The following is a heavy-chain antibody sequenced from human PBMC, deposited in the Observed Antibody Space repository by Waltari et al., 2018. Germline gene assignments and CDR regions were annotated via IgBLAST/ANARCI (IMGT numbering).Heavy chain of an antibody. CDR1: GYTFTSYD. V-gene: IGHV1-8*01. CDR2: MNPNSGNT. J-gene: IGHJ4*02. CDR3: ARGYYYGSGSHPDY. D-gene: IGHD3-10*01. Sequence: QVQLVQSGAEVKKPGASVKVSCKASGYTFTSYDIHWVRQATGQGLEWMGWMNPNSGNTGYAQKYQGRVTMTRNTSISTAYMELSSLRSENTAVYYCARGYYYGSGSHPDYWGQGTLVTVSS.